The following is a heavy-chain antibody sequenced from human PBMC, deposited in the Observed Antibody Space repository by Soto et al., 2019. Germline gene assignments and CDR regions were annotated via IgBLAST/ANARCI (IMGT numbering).Heavy chain of an antibody. Sequence: PGGSLRLSCAASGFNFNTYIMHWVRQAPGKGLDWVAVISKDGNTIFYADSVGGSFTFFRDNSRDTLYLEMNDLRSDDTAVYYCARSAVTLLDLWGQGSLVTVPQ. CDR1: GFNFNTYI. V-gene: IGHV3-30-3*01. J-gene: IGHJ4*02. CDR2: ISKDGNTI. D-gene: IGHD4-17*01. CDR3: ARSAVTLLDL.